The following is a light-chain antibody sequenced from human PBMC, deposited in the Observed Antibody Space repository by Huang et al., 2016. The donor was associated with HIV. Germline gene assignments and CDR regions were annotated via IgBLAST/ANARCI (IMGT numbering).Light chain of an antibody. CDR2: AAS. J-gene: IGKJ2*01. V-gene: IGKV1-39*01. CDR3: QQSYSTPYT. CDR1: QSITTY. Sequence: DIQMTQSPPSLSASVGDRVTITCRASQSITTYLNWYQQTPGKAPMLLIYAASSLQSGVPSRFSGSGSGTDFILTISSLQPEDFATYYCQQSYSTPYTFGRGTKLEIK.